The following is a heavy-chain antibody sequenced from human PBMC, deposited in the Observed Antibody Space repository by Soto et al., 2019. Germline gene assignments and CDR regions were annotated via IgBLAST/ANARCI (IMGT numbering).Heavy chain of an antibody. D-gene: IGHD2-2*01. CDR3: AIYHLELFRFDY. J-gene: IGHJ4*02. CDR1: DFSFTSHG. Sequence: QIQLVQSGPEVKKPGASMKVSCKAYDFSFTSHGISWVRQAPGQGLEWMGWISLYNGNTNYAQQFQGRVTMTIDTSTSTAYMELRSLRSDDTAMYFCAIYHLELFRFDYWGQGTLVTVSS. V-gene: IGHV1-18*04. CDR2: ISLYNGNT.